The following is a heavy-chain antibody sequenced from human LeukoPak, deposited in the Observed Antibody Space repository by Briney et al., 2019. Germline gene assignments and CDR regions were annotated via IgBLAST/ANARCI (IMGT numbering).Heavy chain of an antibody. V-gene: IGHV1-2*06. CDR2: INPNSGGT. Sequence: GASVKVSCKASGYTFTGYYMHWVRQAPGQGLEWMGRINPNSGGTNYAQNFQGRVTMTRDTSISTAYMELSRLRSDDTALYYCARASGRYSDAFDIWGQGTMVTVSS. CDR3: ARASGRYSDAFDI. CDR1: GYTFTGYY. J-gene: IGHJ3*02. D-gene: IGHD1-26*01.